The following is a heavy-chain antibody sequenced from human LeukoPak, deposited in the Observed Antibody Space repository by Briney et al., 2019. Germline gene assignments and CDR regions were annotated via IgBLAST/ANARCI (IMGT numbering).Heavy chain of an antibody. Sequence: GGSLRLSCAASGFTFNTYAMNWVRQAPGKGLEWVSEIDGSATRTYYADSVRGRFTITRDNSKNTLYLQINSLRADDTAVYYCARGFIVATPWYWGQGTLVTVSS. J-gene: IGHJ4*02. CDR3: ARGFIVATPWY. CDR1: GFTFNTYA. V-gene: IGHV3-23*01. CDR2: IDGSATRT. D-gene: IGHD5-12*01.